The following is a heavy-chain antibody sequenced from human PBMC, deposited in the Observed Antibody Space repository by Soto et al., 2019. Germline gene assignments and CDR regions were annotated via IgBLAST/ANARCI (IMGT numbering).Heavy chain of an antibody. Sequence: QVQLGQSGAEVKKPGASVKVSCKASGYTFASYAISWMRQTPGQGLEWMGWISAYNGNTNYALKLQGRVTMTTDPSPTTAYIELRRLCSLNTAVYFCATDPPPPDYWGQGTLVTVSS. CDR3: ATDPPPPDY. J-gene: IGHJ4*02. V-gene: IGHV1-18*01. CDR2: ISAYNGNT. CDR1: GYTFASYA.